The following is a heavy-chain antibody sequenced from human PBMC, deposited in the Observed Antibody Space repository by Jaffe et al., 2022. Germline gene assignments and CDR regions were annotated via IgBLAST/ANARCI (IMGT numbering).Heavy chain of an antibody. CDR1: GFTFSSYG. CDR2: IRYDGSNK. J-gene: IGHJ3*02. V-gene: IGHV3-30*02. CDR3: AKDPGDYYGSGSYYNPRVDAFDI. Sequence: QVQLVESGGGVVQPGGSLRLSCAASGFTFSSYGMHWVRQAPGKGLEWVAFIRYDGSNKYYADSVKGRFTISRDNSKNTLYLQMNSLRAEDTAVYYCAKDPGDYYGSGSYYNPRVDAFDIWGQGTMVTVSS. D-gene: IGHD3-10*01.